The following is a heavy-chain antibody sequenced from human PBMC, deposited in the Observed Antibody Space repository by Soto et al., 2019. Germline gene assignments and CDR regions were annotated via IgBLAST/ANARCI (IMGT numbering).Heavy chain of an antibody. CDR2: IIPVVGGP. CDR1: GDIFNRYT. J-gene: IGHJ5*02. V-gene: IGHV1-69*02. D-gene: IGHD2-15*01. Sequence: QVQLVQSGAEVKKPGSSVRDACKASGDIFNRYTISWVRQAPGLGLEWMGRIIPVVGGPNYAEKFRGRVTITADKATTSVYLEVRSLRSDDTATYYCARAEGSGGSGYASWGQGTLVTVSS. CDR3: ARAEGSGGSGYAS.